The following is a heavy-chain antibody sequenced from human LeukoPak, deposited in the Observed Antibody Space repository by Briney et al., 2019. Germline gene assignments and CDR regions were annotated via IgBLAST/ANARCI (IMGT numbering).Heavy chain of an antibody. CDR3: AMLQRNLMYRYWYFDL. CDR1: GXSISSYY. CDR2: INYSGST. Sequence: SETLTLTRTVSGXSISSYYWSWIRQPPGKGLESIVYINYSGSTNYYPPLKSRVTISLDTFKNQFSLKLSSVTAADTAVYYGAMLQRNLMYRYWYFDLWGRGTLVTVSS. V-gene: IGHV4-59*01. D-gene: IGHD5-24*01. J-gene: IGHJ2*01.